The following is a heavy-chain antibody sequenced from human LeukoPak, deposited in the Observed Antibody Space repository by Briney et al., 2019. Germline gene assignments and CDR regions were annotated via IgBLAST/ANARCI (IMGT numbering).Heavy chain of an antibody. V-gene: IGHV4-39*07. D-gene: IGHD7-27*01. J-gene: IGHJ4*02. CDR1: GGSISSSSYY. CDR2: IYYSGST. CDR3: AAERHWGALDY. Sequence: SETLSLTCTVSGGSISSSSYYWGWIRQPPGKGLEWIGSIYYSGSTYYNPSLKSRVTISVDTSKNQFSLKLSSVTAADTAVYYCAAERHWGALDYWGQGTLVTVSS.